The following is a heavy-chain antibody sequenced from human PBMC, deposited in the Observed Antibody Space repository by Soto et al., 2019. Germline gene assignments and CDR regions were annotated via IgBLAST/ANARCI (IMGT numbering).Heavy chain of an antibody. J-gene: IGHJ4*02. CDR1: GFTFSSYA. V-gene: IGHV3-23*01. CDR3: AKVRKQWLVRARYFDY. D-gene: IGHD6-19*01. Sequence: EVQLLESGGGLVQPGGSLRLSCAASGFTFSSYAMSWVRQAPGKGLEWVSAISGSGGSTYYADSVKGRFTISSDNSKNTLYLQINSLRAEDTAVYYCAKVRKQWLVRARYFDYWGQGTLVTVSS. CDR2: ISGSGGST.